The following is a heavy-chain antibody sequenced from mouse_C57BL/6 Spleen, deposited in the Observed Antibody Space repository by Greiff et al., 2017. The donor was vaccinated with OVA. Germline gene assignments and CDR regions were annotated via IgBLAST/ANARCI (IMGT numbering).Heavy chain of an antibody. Sequence: EVKVVESGGGLVKPGGSLKLSCAASGFTFSSYAMSWVRQTPEKRLEWVATISAGGSYTYYPANVKGRFTISRDTAYNNLYLQRSHLKAEDTAMYYCAREELLLRRSWGYFDVWGTGTTVTVSS. V-gene: IGHV5-4*01. CDR2: ISAGGSYT. D-gene: IGHD1-1*01. CDR3: AREELLLRRSWGYFDV. CDR1: GFTFSSYA. J-gene: IGHJ1*03.